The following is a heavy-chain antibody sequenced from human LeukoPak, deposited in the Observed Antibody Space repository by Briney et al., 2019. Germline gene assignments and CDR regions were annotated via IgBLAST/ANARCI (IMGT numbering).Heavy chain of an antibody. CDR3: AGQPYYYDSSGLDY. V-gene: IGHV4-34*01. CDR2: INHSGST. Sequence: PSETLSLTCAVYGGSFSGYYWSWIRQPPGKGLEWIGEINHSGSTNYNPSLKSRVTISVDTSKNQFSLKLSSVTAADTAVYYCAGQPYYYDSSGLDYWGQGTLVTVSS. J-gene: IGHJ4*02. D-gene: IGHD3-22*01. CDR1: GGSFSGYY.